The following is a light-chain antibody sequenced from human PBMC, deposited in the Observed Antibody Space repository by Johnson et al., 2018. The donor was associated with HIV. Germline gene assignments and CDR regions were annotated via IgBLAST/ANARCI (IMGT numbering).Light chain of an antibody. Sequence: SVLTQPPSVSAAPGQKVTISCSGSTSNIGNNYVSWYQQLPGTAPRLLIYENDKRPSGIPDRFSGSKSGPSATLGIIELQTGDEADYYCGTWDSSLSAYVFGTGTKVTVL. CDR2: END. J-gene: IGLJ1*01. CDR1: TSNIGNNY. V-gene: IGLV1-51*02. CDR3: GTWDSSLSAYV.